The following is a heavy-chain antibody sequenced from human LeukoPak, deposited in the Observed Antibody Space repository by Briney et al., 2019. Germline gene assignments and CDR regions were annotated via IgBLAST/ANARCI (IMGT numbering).Heavy chain of an antibody. J-gene: IGHJ4*02. CDR3: ARDRTYCSSTSCFRHLDY. V-gene: IGHV1-69*13. D-gene: IGHD2-2*01. CDR1: GGTFSSYA. Sequence: ASVTVSCKASGGTFSSYAISWVRQAPGQGLEWMGGIIPIFGTANYAQKFQGRVTITADESTSTAYMELSSLRSEDTAVYYCARDRTYCSSTSCFRHLDYRGQGTLVTVSS. CDR2: IIPIFGTA.